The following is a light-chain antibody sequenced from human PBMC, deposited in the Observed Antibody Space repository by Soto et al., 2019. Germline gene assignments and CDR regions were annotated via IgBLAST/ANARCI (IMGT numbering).Light chain of an antibody. V-gene: IGLV2-14*03. CDR3: SSLTSNRIYV. CDR2: GVT. Sequence: QSVLTQPTSVSGSPGQSITISCTGNHNDIGTYDYVSWYQQHPGRAPRLLIHGVTTRPSGISDRFSASKSGLTASLTISGLQPEEEADYYCSSLTSNRIYVFGPGTKVTVL. CDR1: HNDIGTYDY. J-gene: IGLJ1*01.